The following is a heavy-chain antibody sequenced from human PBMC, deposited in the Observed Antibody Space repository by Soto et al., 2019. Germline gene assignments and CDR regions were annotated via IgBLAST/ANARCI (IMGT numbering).Heavy chain of an antibody. CDR3: ARGVGLMYYYGSGDGGYYYYGMDV. CDR1: GGSFSGYY. D-gene: IGHD3-10*01. V-gene: IGHV4-34*01. Sequence: QVQLQQWGAGLLKPSETLSLTCAVYGGSFSGYYWSWIRQPPGKGLEWIGEINHSGSTNYNPSLKSRVTISVATSKNQFSLKLSSVTAADTAVYYCARGVGLMYYYGSGDGGYYYYGMDVWGQGTTVTVSS. CDR2: INHSGST. J-gene: IGHJ6*02.